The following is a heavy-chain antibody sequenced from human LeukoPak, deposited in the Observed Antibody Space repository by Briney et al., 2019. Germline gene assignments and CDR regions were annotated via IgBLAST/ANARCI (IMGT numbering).Heavy chain of an antibody. Sequence: SETLSLTCAVSGYSISSGYYWGWIRQPPGKGLEWIANIYHNGIAYYNPSLKSRVTISVNTSKNQVSLKLNSVTAADTAVYYCARGELLYGYWGQGTLVTVSS. CDR3: ARGELLYGY. V-gene: IGHV4-38-2*01. J-gene: IGHJ4*02. CDR2: IYHNGIA. D-gene: IGHD2-2*02. CDR1: GYSISSGYY.